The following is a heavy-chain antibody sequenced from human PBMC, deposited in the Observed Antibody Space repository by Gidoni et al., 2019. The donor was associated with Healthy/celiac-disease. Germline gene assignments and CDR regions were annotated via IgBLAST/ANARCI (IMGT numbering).Heavy chain of an antibody. CDR1: GGSFSGYY. J-gene: IGHJ4*02. CDR3: ARGGYGNWNYGRVDY. Sequence: QVQLQQWGAGLLKTSETLSLTCAVYGGSFSGYYWSWIRQPPGKGLEWLGEINHSGSTNYNPSLKSRVTISVDTSKNQFSLKLSSVTAADTAVYYCARGGYGNWNYGRVDYWGQGTLVTVSS. V-gene: IGHV4-34*01. CDR2: INHSGST. D-gene: IGHD1-7*01.